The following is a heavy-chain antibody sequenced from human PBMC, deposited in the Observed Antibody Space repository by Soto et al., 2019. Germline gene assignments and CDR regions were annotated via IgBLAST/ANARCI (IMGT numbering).Heavy chain of an antibody. D-gene: IGHD1-26*01. Sequence: ASVKVSCKASGYTFTGYYMHWVRQAPGQGLEWMGWINPNSGGTNYAQKFQGWVTMTRDTSISTAYMELSRLRSDDTAVYYCARDPGIVGATTSLDPWGQGTLVTVSS. CDR2: INPNSGGT. CDR1: GYTFTGYY. J-gene: IGHJ5*02. CDR3: ARDPGIVGATTSLDP. V-gene: IGHV1-2*04.